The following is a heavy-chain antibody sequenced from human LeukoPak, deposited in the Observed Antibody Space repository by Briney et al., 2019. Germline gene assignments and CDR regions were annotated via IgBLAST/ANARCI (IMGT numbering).Heavy chain of an antibody. CDR1: GGSISSSSYY. Sequence: PSETLSLTCTVSGGSISSSSYYWGWIRQPPGKGLEWIGSIYYSGSTYYNPSLKSRVTISVDTSKNQFSLKLSSVTAADTAVYYCARCGYDYFDYWGQGTLVTVSS. V-gene: IGHV4-39*01. J-gene: IGHJ4*02. D-gene: IGHD5-18*01. CDR3: ARCGYDYFDY. CDR2: IYYSGST.